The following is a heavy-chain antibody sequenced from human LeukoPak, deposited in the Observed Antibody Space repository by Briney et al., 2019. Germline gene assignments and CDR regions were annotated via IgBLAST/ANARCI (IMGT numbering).Heavy chain of an antibody. CDR3: ARDRGGPGSSGYVDY. CDR1: GGTISSSSYY. Sequence: SETLSLTCTVSGGTISSSSYYWGWIRQPPGKGLEWIGSIYYSGSTNYNPSLKSRVTMSVDTSKNQFSLKLSSVTAADTAVYYCARDRGGPGSSGYVDYWGQGTLVTVSS. J-gene: IGHJ4*02. CDR2: IYYSGST. D-gene: IGHD3-22*01. V-gene: IGHV4-39*07.